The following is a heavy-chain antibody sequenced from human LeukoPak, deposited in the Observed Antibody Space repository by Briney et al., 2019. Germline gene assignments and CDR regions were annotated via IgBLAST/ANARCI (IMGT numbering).Heavy chain of an antibody. Sequence: GESLKISCKGSGYSFTSYWIGWVRRMPGKGLEWMGIIYPGDSDTRYSPSFQGQVTISADKSISTAYLQWSSLKASDTAMYYCASRNYGTYYYGSGSYYNDYWGQGTLVTVSS. CDR3: ASRNYGTYYYGSGSYYNDY. V-gene: IGHV5-51*01. D-gene: IGHD3-10*01. CDR1: GYSFTSYW. CDR2: IYPGDSDT. J-gene: IGHJ4*02.